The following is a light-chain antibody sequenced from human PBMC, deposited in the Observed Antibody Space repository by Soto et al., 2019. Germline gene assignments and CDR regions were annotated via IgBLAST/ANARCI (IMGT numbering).Light chain of an antibody. CDR1: NSNIASNT. J-gene: IGLJ1*01. V-gene: IGLV1-44*01. Sequence: QSVLTQPPSASETPGQTVSISCSGSNSNIASNTVNWYQHLPGTAPKLLIYYNNQRPSGVPDRFSGSKSGTSASLAISGLQSEDEADYYCDSYTTSNTLVFGTGTKLTVL. CDR2: YNN. CDR3: DSYTTSNTLV.